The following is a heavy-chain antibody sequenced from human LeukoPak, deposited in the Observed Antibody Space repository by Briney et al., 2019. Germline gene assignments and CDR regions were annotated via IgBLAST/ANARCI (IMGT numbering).Heavy chain of an antibody. D-gene: IGHD1-1*01. Sequence: PGGSLRLSCAASGFTFSSYSMNWVRQAPGKGLEWVSSISSSSSYIYYADSVKGRFTISRDNAKNSLYLQMNSLRAEDTAVYYCARDPPPHDWNDVGYFDYWGQGTLVTVSS. CDR3: ARDPPPHDWNDVGYFDY. CDR2: ISSSSSYI. V-gene: IGHV3-21*01. J-gene: IGHJ4*02. CDR1: GFTFSSYS.